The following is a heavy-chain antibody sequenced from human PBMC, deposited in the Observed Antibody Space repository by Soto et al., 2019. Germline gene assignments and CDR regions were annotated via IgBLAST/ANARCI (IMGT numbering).Heavy chain of an antibody. Sequence: SDTLSLTCTVSGDSISSYYWNWIRQPPGKRLEWIGNIHHSGSTNFHSSLKSRVTISVDTSKNQFSLKLRAVTAADTAVYYCAREGEMAGGFDHWGQGTQVTVSS. CDR1: GDSISSYY. J-gene: IGHJ4*02. D-gene: IGHD6-19*01. V-gene: IGHV4-59*01. CDR2: IHHSGST. CDR3: AREGEMAGGFDH.